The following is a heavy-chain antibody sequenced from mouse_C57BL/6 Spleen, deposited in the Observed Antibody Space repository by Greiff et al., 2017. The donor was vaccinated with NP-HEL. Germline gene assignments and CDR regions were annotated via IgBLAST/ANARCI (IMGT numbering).Heavy chain of an antibody. D-gene: IGHD1-1*01. CDR2: INPNYGTT. CDR3: ARPGYGSSYRGTWFAY. V-gene: IGHV1-39*01. Sequence: EVQLVESGPELVKPGASVKISCKASGYSFTDYNMNWVKQSNGKSLEWIGVINPNYGTTSYNQKFKGKATLTVDQSSSTAYMQLNSLTSEDSAVYYCARPGYGSSYRGTWFAYWGQGTLVTVSA. J-gene: IGHJ3*01. CDR1: GYSFTDYN.